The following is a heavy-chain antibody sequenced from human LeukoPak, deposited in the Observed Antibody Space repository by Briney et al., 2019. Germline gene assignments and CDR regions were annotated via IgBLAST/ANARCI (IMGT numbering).Heavy chain of an antibody. Sequence: GGSLRLSCAASGFSFSDFYMNWIRQAPGKGLEWVSYISNGGHHIYYADSVKGRFTISRDNSKNTLYLQMNSLRVEDTAIYYCARQSSGIAATDKIDYWGQGTLVTVSS. CDR3: ARQSSGIAATDKIDY. D-gene: IGHD6-13*01. J-gene: IGHJ4*02. CDR1: GFSFSDFY. V-gene: IGHV3-11*04. CDR2: ISNGGHHI.